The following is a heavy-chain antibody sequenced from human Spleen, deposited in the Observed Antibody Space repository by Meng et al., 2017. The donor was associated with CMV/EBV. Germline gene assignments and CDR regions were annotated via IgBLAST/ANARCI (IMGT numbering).Heavy chain of an antibody. CDR3: ARDLAMEWYNDY. D-gene: IGHD3-3*01. Sequence: GGSLRLSCAASGFTFDDYGMSWVRQAPGKGLEWVSGINWNGGSTGYADSVKGRFTISRDNAKNTLYLQMNSLRAEDTAVYYCARDLAMEWYNDYWGQGTLVTVSS. CDR2: INWNGGST. CDR1: GFTFDDYG. J-gene: IGHJ4*02. V-gene: IGHV3-20*04.